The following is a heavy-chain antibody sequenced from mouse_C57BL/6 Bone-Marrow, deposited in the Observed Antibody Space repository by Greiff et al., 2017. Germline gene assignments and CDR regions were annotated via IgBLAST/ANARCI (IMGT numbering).Heavy chain of an antibody. CDR2: IHPSDSDT. CDR3: AIGYYGSSPVFAY. D-gene: IGHD1-1*01. V-gene: IGHV1-74*01. CDR1: GYTFTSYW. Sequence: QVQLQQPGAELVKPGASVKVSCKASGYTFTSYWMHWVKQRPGHGLEWIGRIHPSDSDTNYNQKFKGKDTLTVDKSSSTAYMQLSSLTSEVSAVYDGAIGYYGSSPVFAYWGQGTLVTVSA. J-gene: IGHJ3*01.